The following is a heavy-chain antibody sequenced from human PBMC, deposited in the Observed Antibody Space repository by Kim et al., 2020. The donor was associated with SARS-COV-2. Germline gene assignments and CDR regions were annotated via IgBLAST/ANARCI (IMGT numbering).Heavy chain of an antibody. CDR3: ARDPSHGMAVEIDY. V-gene: IGHV4-34*01. Sequence: NPSLNSRVTSSVNATKNQFSLMLSSVTAADTAVYYCARDPSHGMAVEIDYWGQGTLVTVSS. J-gene: IGHJ4*02. D-gene: IGHD6-19*01.